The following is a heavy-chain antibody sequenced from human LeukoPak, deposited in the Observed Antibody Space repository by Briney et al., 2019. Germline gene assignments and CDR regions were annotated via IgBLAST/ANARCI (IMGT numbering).Heavy chain of an antibody. V-gene: IGHV3-48*04. D-gene: IGHD3-22*01. CDR1: GFPFSRYG. J-gene: IGHJ4*02. CDR3: AKRADSSAHSFDY. CDR2: IRSSDSTT. Sequence: GGSLRLSCAASGFPFSRYGMKWVRQAPGKGLEWLSYIRSSDSTTYYADSVKGRFTISRDNAKNSLYLQMDSLRVEDTTVYYCAKRADSSAHSFDYWGQGTLVTVSS.